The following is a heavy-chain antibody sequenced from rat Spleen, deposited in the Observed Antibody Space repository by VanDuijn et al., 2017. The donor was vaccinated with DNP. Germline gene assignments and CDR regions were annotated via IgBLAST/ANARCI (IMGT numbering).Heavy chain of an antibody. CDR3: ASRPPPTRGPFDY. CDR2: ISFDGSTT. V-gene: IGHV5-7*01. J-gene: IGHJ2*01. CDR1: GFTFSDYH. D-gene: IGHD1-4*01. Sequence: EVQLVESDGGLVQPGRSLKLSCAAPGFTFSDYHMAWVRQAPTKGLEWVTTISFDGSTTSYRDSVKGRFTVSRDNAKSTLYLQMDSLRSEDTATYYCASRPPPTRGPFDYWGQGVTVTVSS.